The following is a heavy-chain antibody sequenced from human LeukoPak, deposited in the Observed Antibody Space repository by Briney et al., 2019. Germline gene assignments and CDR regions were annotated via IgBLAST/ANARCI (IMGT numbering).Heavy chain of an antibody. J-gene: IGHJ4*02. V-gene: IGHV4-34*01. CDR1: GGSFSGYY. CDR3: ARAGWYGSGSYPDY. CDR2: INHIGST. D-gene: IGHD3-10*01. Sequence: PSETLSLTCAVYGGSFSGYYWSWIRQPPGKGLEWIGEINHIGSTNYNPPLKSRVTISADTSKNQFSLKLTSVPAADTAVYYCARAGWYGSGSYPDYWGQGTPVTVSS.